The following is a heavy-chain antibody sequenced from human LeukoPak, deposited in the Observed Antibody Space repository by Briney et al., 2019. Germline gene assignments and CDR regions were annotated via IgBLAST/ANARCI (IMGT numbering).Heavy chain of an antibody. V-gene: IGHV4-59*08. CDR3: ARMDFWSGYGFDY. CDR2: IHYSGSA. J-gene: IGHJ4*02. CDR1: GGSIFSYY. D-gene: IGHD3-3*01. Sequence: PSETLSLTCTVSGGSIFSYYWSWIRQSPGKGLEWIAYIHYSGSANYKPSLKSRVTISLDTSKNQVSLRLTSVTAADTAVYYCARMDFWSGYGFDYWGQGTLVTVSS.